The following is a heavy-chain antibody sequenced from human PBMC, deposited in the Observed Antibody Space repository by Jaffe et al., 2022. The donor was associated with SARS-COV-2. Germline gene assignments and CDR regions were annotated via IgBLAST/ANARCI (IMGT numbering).Heavy chain of an antibody. V-gene: IGHV4-4*02. Sequence: QVQLQESGPGLVKPSGTLSLTCAVSGGSISSSNWWSWVRQPPGKGLEWIGEIYHSGSTNYNPSLKSRVTISVDKSKNQFSLKLSSVTAADTAVYYCARVRRQGNYDFWSGYLGGSLDVWGQGTTVTVSS. J-gene: IGHJ6*02. D-gene: IGHD3-3*01. CDR3: ARVRRQGNYDFWSGYLGGSLDV. CDR2: IYHSGST. CDR1: GGSISSSNW.